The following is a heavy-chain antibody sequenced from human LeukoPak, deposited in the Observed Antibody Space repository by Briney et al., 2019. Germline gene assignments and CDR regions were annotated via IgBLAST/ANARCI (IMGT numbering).Heavy chain of an antibody. D-gene: IGHD5-18*01. CDR3: ARDGGGYTYAYIH. CDR1: SGSISNYY. V-gene: IGHV4-59*01. J-gene: IGHJ4*02. CDR2: IYSNGDT. Sequence: PSETLSLTCTVSSGSISNYYWSWIRQPPGRGPEWMGHIYSNGDTKYNPSLKGRVTMSVDTAKKQFSLTLSSVTAADTAVYYCARDGGGYTYAYIHWGQGTLVTVSS.